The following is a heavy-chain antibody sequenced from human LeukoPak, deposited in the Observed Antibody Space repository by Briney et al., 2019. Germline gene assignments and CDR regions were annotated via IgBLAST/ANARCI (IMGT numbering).Heavy chain of an antibody. CDR3: ARGGYDSSGPSYFDI. V-gene: IGHV5-51*01. D-gene: IGHD3-22*01. J-gene: IGHJ3*02. Sequence: GESLKISCKGSGYSFTSYWIGWVRQMPGKGLEWMGIIYPGDSDTRYSPSFQGQVTISADKSISTAYLQWSSLKASDTAMYYCARGGYDSSGPSYFDIWGQGTMVTVSS. CDR2: IYPGDSDT. CDR1: GYSFTSYW.